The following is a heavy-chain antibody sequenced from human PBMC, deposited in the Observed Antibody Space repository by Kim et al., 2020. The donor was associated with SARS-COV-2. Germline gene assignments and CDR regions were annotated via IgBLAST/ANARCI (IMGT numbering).Heavy chain of an antibody. D-gene: IGHD6-13*01. J-gene: IGHJ6*02. V-gene: IGHV3-9*01. CDR1: GFTFKFYT. CDR3: AKDATEIALFTSAMDV. CDR2: ISWNSGFI. Sequence: GGSLRLSCEASGFTFKFYTMHWVRQAPGKGLEWVSGISWNSGFINYADSVKGRFTISRDNAKNSLYLQMNSLTTEDTALYFCAKDATEIALFTSAMDVWGQGTTVIVSS.